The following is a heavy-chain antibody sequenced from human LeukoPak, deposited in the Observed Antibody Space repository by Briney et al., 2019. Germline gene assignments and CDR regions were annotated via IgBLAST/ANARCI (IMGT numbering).Heavy chain of an antibody. V-gene: IGHV3-23*01. CDR3: AKAHDFWSGFVDY. Sequence: GGSLRLSCAASGFTFSDHYMSWIRQAPGKGLDWVSAISGSGGSTYYADSVKGRFTISRDNSKNTLYLQMNSLRAEDTAVYYCAKAHDFWSGFVDYWGQGTLVTVSS. D-gene: IGHD3-3*01. CDR1: GFTFSDHY. CDR2: ISGSGGST. J-gene: IGHJ4*02.